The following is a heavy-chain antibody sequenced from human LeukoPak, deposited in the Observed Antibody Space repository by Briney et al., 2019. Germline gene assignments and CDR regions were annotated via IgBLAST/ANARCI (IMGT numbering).Heavy chain of an antibody. CDR3: ARGGSSWFDY. V-gene: IGHV4-31*03. J-gene: IGHJ4*02. D-gene: IGHD6-13*01. CDR2: IYYSGST. CDR1: GGSISSGGYY. Sequence: SQTLSLTCTVSGGSISSGGYYWSWIRQCPGKGLEWVGNIYYSGSTNYNPSLESRLTISVDTSKNQFSLKLSSVTAADTAVYYCARGGSSWFDYWGQGTLVTVSS.